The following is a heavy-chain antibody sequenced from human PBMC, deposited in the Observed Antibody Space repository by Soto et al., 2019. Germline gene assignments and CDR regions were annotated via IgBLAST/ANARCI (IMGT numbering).Heavy chain of an antibody. D-gene: IGHD3-3*01. Sequence: PGGSLRLSCAASGFTFSSYGMHWVRQAPGKGLEWVAVIWYDGSNKYYADSVKGRFTISRDNSKNTLYLQMNSLRAEDTAVYYCARGDYDFWSGSKPRLELDYWGQGTLVTVSS. J-gene: IGHJ4*02. CDR1: GFTFSSYG. V-gene: IGHV3-33*01. CDR2: IWYDGSNK. CDR3: ARGDYDFWSGSKPRLELDY.